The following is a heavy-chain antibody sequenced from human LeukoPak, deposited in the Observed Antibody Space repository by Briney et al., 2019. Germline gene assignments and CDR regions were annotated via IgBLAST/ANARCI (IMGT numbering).Heavy chain of an antibody. D-gene: IGHD6-19*01. Sequence: ASVKVSCKAPGYTFTGYDINWIRQAPGQGLEWMGWMNPDSGNTGYAQEFQGRVTVTRDTSITTAYMELSSLRFEDTAVYYYARALSGCILCFDLWGLGTLVTVSS. V-gene: IGHV1-8*01. CDR3: ARALSGCILCFDL. J-gene: IGHJ4*02. CDR2: MNPDSGNT. CDR1: GYTFTGYD.